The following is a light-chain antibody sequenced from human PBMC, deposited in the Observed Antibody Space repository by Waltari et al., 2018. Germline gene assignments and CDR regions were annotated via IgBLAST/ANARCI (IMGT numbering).Light chain of an antibody. CDR2: GKN. J-gene: IGLJ2*01. CDR1: SLRTYY. V-gene: IGLV3-19*01. Sequence: SSELSQDPAVSVALGQTVRITCKGDSLRTYYASWSRQKPGQSPVLLIYGKNNRPSGIPDRFSASSSGNTASLTITGARAEDEADYYCNTRDMSGDVVFGGGTKLTVL. CDR3: NTRDMSGDVV.